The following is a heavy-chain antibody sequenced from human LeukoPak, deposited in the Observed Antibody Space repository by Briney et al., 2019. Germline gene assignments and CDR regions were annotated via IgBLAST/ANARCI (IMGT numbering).Heavy chain of an antibody. CDR3: ARGPVTQNWFDP. CDR1: GYTFTSYG. D-gene: IGHD4-11*01. J-gene: IGHJ5*02. Sequence: ASVKVSCKASGYTFTSYGISWVRQAPGQGLEWMGWISACNGNTNYAQKFQGRVTMTRDMSTSTVSMELSSLRSEDTAVYYCARGPVTQNWFDPWGQGTRVTVSS. V-gene: IGHV1-18*01. CDR2: ISACNGNT.